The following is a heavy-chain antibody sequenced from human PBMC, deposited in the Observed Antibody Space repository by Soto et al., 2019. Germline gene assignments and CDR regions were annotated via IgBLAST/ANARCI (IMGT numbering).Heavy chain of an antibody. D-gene: IGHD4-17*01. V-gene: IGHV3-74*01. J-gene: IGHJ4*02. Sequence: GGSLRLSCAACVFTFSSYWMHWVRQAPGKGLVWVSRINSDGSSTSYADSVKGRFTISRDNAKNTLYLQMNSLRAEDTAVYYCARVPPRSEYGDLFFDHWGQGTLVTVSS. CDR3: ARVPPRSEYGDLFFDH. CDR2: INSDGSST. CDR1: VFTFSSYW.